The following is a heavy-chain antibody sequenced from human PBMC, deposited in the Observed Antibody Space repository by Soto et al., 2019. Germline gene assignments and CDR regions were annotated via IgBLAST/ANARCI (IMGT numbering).Heavy chain of an antibody. CDR1: SGSISSSNW. CDR3: ARRENWNVYDY. CDR2: IYHSGST. J-gene: IGHJ4*02. D-gene: IGHD1-1*01. V-gene: IGHV4-4*02. Sequence: QVQLQESGPGLVKPSGTLSLTCAVSSGSISSSNWWSWVRQPPGKGLEWIGEIYHSGSTNYNPSLKRRVTISVDKSKNQCSLKLSSVTAADTAVYYCARRENWNVYDYWGQGTLVTVSS.